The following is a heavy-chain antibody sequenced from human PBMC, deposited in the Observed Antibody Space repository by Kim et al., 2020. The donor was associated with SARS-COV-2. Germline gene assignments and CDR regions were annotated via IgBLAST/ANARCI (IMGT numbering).Heavy chain of an antibody. V-gene: IGHV5-51*01. Sequence: SPSFQGQVTISADKSISTAYLQWSSLKASDTAMYYCARQRMGSGLNFDYWGQGTLVTVSS. D-gene: IGHD6-19*01. J-gene: IGHJ4*02. CDR3: ARQRMGSGLNFDY.